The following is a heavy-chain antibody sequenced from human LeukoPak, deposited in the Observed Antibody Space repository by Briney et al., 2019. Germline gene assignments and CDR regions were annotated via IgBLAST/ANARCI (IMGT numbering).Heavy chain of an antibody. J-gene: IGHJ4*02. Sequence: GGSLRLSCAASGFTFSSYSMNWVRQAPGKGLEWVSSISSSSSYIYYAGSVKGRFTISRDNAKNSLYLQMNSLRAEDTAVYYCARGDSYYDILTGYSNGDYYFDYWGQGTLVTVSS. CDR1: GFTFSSYS. D-gene: IGHD3-9*01. V-gene: IGHV3-21*01. CDR2: ISSSSSYI. CDR3: ARGDSYYDILTGYSNGDYYFDY.